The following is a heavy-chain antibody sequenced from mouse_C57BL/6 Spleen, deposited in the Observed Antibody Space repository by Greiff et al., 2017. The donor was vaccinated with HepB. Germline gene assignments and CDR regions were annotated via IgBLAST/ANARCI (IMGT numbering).Heavy chain of an antibody. Sequence: EVQLQQSVAELVRPGASVKLSCTASGFNIKNTYMHWVKQRPEQGLEWIGRIDPANGNTKYAPKFQGKATITADTSSNTAYLQRSSLTSEDTAIYYCARSSGYDYDEGLYYAMDYWGQGTSVTVSS. CDR2: IDPANGNT. V-gene: IGHV14-3*01. CDR1: GFNIKNTY. D-gene: IGHD2-4*01. J-gene: IGHJ4*01. CDR3: ARSSGYDYDEGLYYAMDY.